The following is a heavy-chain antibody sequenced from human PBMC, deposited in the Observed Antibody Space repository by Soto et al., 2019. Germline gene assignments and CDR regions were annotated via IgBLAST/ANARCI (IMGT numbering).Heavy chain of an antibody. CDR3: ARGGVATGYGY. D-gene: IGHD5-12*01. CDR2: ISPNSGGT. CDR1: GYTFTGYY. J-gene: IGHJ4*02. Sequence: ASVKVSCKASGYTFTGYYMHWVRQAPGQGLEWMGWISPNSGGTNYAQKVQGRATMTTDTSTSTAYMELRSLKSDDTAVYYCARGGVATGYGYWGQGTLVTV. V-gene: IGHV1-2*02.